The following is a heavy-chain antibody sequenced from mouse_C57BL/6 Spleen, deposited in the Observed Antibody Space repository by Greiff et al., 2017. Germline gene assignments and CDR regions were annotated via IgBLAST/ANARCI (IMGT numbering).Heavy chain of an antibody. D-gene: IGHD1-1*01. CDR2: IDPNSGGT. Sequence: VQLQQPGAELVKPGASVKLSCKASGYTFTSYWMHWVKQRPGRGLEWIGRIDPNSGGTKYNEKFKSKATLTVDKPSSTAYMQLSSLTSEDSAVYYCARELITTVVARYFDYWGQGTTLTVSS. J-gene: IGHJ2*01. CDR3: ARELITTVVARYFDY. CDR1: GYTFTSYW. V-gene: IGHV1-72*01.